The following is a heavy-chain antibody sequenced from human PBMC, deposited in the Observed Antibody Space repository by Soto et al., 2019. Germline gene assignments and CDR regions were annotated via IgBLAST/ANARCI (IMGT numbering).Heavy chain of an antibody. D-gene: IGHD2-21*02. Sequence: GGPLRLSCAASGFTFSSYEMNWVRQAPGKGLEWVSYISSSGSTIYYADSVKGRFTISRDNAKNSLYLQMNSLRAEDTAVYYCAREGVVTATRDDAFDIWGQGTMVTVSS. CDR2: ISSSGSTI. CDR3: AREGVVTATRDDAFDI. J-gene: IGHJ3*02. V-gene: IGHV3-48*03. CDR1: GFTFSSYE.